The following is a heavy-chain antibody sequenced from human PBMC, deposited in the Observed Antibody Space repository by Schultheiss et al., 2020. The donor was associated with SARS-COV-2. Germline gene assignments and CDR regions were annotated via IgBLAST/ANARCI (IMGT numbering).Heavy chain of an antibody. CDR2: ISWNSGSI. CDR3: AKSSGTFYVYYDAMDV. CDR1: GFTFSSYG. V-gene: IGHV3-23*01. Sequence: GGSLRLSCAASGFTFSSYGMHWVRQAPGKGLEWVSGISWNSGSIGYADSVKGRFTISRDNSKNTLYLQMDGLRAEDTAVYFCAKSSGTFYVYYDAMDVWGKGTRVTVSS. J-gene: IGHJ6*04. D-gene: IGHD1-26*01.